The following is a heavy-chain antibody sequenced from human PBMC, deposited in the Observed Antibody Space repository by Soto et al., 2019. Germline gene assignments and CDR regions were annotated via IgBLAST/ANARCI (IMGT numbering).Heavy chain of an antibody. Sequence: QVQLVQSGAEVKKPGSSVKVSCKASGGTFNNTAISWVRQAPGQGLEWMGGIIPILGTANYAQKFRGRVTITADESTSTGYMDLSSLRSEDTAVYYCARPYDSSDYYGGGMDVWGQGTTVTVSS. V-gene: IGHV1-69*01. CDR2: IIPILGTA. J-gene: IGHJ6*02. CDR1: GGTFNNTA. D-gene: IGHD3-22*01. CDR3: ARPYDSSDYYGGGMDV.